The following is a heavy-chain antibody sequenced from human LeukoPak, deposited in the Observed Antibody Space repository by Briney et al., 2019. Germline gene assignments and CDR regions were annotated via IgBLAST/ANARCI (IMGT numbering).Heavy chain of an antibody. V-gene: IGHV1-69*05. D-gene: IGHD4-17*01. CDR1: GGTFSSYA. J-gene: IGHJ6*03. CDR2: IIPIFGTA. Sequence: SVKVSCKXSGGTFSSYAISWVRQAPGQGLEWVGRIIPIFGTANYAQKFQGRVTITTDESTSTAYMELSSLRSEDTAVYYCARENYGDGPYYYYMDVWGKGTTVTVSS. CDR3: ARENYGDGPYYYYMDV.